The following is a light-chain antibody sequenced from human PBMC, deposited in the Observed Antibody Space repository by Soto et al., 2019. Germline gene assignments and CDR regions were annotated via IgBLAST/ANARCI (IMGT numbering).Light chain of an antibody. Sequence: EIVLPQSPATLSLSPGESATLSCRASQSVSSSYLAWYQQKPGQAPRLLIYGASSRATGIPDRFSGSGSGTDFTLTISSLEPEDFAVYYCQQYGSSRWTFGQGTKVDIK. CDR2: GAS. CDR3: QQYGSSRWT. CDR1: QSVSSSY. J-gene: IGKJ1*01. V-gene: IGKV3-20*01.